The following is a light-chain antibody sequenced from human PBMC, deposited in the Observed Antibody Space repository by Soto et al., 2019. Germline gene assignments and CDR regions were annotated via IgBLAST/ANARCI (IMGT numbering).Light chain of an antibody. CDR3: LQAPSFPIT. J-gene: IGKJ5*01. V-gene: IGKV1-6*01. Sequence: IQMTQYPASLSTSVGDRVTITCRASQGISTYLNWYQQKPGKAPKLLIYATSSLQAGVPSRFSGSGSGTDFTLTISSLQPEDFATYYRLQAPSFPITFGQGTRLEIK. CDR1: QGISTY. CDR2: ATS.